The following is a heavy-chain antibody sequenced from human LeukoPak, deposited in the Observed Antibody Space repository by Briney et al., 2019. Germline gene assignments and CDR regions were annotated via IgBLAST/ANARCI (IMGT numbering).Heavy chain of an antibody. J-gene: IGHJ4*02. CDR3: ASRKGYYYDSSGYYYLFDY. CDR2: INHGGTT. CDR1: GGSFSGYF. D-gene: IGHD3-22*01. V-gene: IGHV4-34*01. Sequence: SETLSLTCGVYGGSFSGYFWSWIRQTPGTGLEWIGDINHGGTTNYNPPLKSRVTISVDTSKNHYSLKMNSVTAADTAIYYCASRKGYYYDSSGYYYLFDYWGQGTLVTVSS.